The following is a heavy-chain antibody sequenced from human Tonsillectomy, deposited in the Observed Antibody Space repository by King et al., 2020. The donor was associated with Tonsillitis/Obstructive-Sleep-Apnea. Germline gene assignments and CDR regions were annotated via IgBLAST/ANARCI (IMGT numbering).Heavy chain of an antibody. V-gene: IGHV3-43*01. J-gene: IGHJ4*02. CDR2: ISWDGVSI. D-gene: IGHD6-6*01. CDR1: GFTFDDYT. CDR3: AKDSSSSSGYDLIWGTFIDF. Sequence: VQLVESGGVVVQPGGSLRLSCAASGFTFDDYTMLWVRQAPGKGLEWVSLISWDGVSIYYADSVKGRFTISRDNSKNSLYLQMNSLRTEDTALYYCAKDSSSSSGYDLIWGTFIDFWGQGTLVTVSS.